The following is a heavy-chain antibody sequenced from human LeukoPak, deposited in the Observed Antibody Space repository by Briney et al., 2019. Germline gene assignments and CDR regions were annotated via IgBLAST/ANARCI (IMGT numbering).Heavy chain of an antibody. V-gene: IGHV3-9*01. Sequence: GGSLRLSCAASGFTFDDYAMHWDRQAPGKGLEWVAGISWNSGSIGYADSVKGRFTISRDNAKNSLYLQMNSLRAEDTALYYCAKDALIPYCSSTSCSSYYYYYGMDVWGQGTTVTVSS. CDR3: AKDALIPYCSSTSCSSYYYYYGMDV. CDR2: ISWNSGSI. D-gene: IGHD2-2*01. CDR1: GFTFDDYA. J-gene: IGHJ6*02.